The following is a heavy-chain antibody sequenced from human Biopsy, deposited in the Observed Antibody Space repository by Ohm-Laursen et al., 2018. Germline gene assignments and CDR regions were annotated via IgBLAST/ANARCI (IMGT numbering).Heavy chain of an antibody. CDR2: IFKDGNT. V-gene: IGHV4-4*09. CDR1: GGSIISYY. D-gene: IGHD6-19*01. CDR3: ARVGSGWAPFDK. Sequence: SETLSLTCSVSGGSIISYYWTWIRQPPGKGLEWLGNIFKDGNTHYNPSLRSRLIISIDTSKNQFSLMMTSVSGADTAVYFCARVGSGWAPFDKWGPGTLVTVSS. J-gene: IGHJ4*02.